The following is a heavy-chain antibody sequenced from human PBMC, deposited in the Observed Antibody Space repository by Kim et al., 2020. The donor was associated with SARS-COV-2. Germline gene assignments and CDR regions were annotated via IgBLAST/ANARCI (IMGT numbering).Heavy chain of an antibody. J-gene: IGHJ4*02. Sequence: YAAAVKGRFPISRDDSKNTAYLKMNSLRTDDTAGYYCIKLGTDSNGYGVWGQGTLVTVSS. D-gene: IGHD5-12*01. CDR3: IKLGTDSNGYGV. V-gene: IGHV3-73*01.